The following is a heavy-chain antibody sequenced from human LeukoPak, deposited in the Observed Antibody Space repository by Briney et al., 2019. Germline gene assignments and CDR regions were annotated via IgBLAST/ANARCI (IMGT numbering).Heavy chain of an antibody. Sequence: PGGSLRLSCAASGFTFSSYGMHWVRQVPGKGLEWVAVISYDGSNKYYADSVKGRFTISRDNSKNTLYLRMNSLRAEDTAVYYCAKLVGYCSSTSCYGPDFDYWGQGTLVTVSS. D-gene: IGHD2-2*03. CDR2: ISYDGSNK. J-gene: IGHJ4*02. CDR1: GFTFSSYG. V-gene: IGHV3-30*18. CDR3: AKLVGYCSSTSCYGPDFDY.